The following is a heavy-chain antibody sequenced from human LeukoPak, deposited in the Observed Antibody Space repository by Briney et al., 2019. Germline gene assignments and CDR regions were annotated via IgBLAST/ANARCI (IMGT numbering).Heavy chain of an antibody. D-gene: IGHD6-25*01. Sequence: GGSLRLSCAASGFTFSSFGMHWVRQAPGKGLEWVTVTSYDGNEKYYADSVKGRFTISRDNSKNTVYLQMNSLRAEDTAVYYCATGGTRAATGRMGFWGQGTLVTVSS. V-gene: IGHV3-30*03. CDR2: TSYDGNEK. J-gene: IGHJ4*02. CDR1: GFTFSSFG. CDR3: ATGGTRAATGRMGF.